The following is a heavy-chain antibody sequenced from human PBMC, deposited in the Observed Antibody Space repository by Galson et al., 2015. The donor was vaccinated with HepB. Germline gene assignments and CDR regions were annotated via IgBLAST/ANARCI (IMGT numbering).Heavy chain of an antibody. CDR3: AREGYDSSGIDN. CDR2: INAGNGNT. CDR1: GYTFTSYV. V-gene: IGHV1-3*01. Sequence: SVKVSCKASGYTFTSYVMHWVRQAPGQRLEWMGWINAGNGNTKYSQKFQDRVTITRDTSASTAYMELSSLRSEDTAVYYCAREGYDSSGIDNWGQGTLVTVSS. D-gene: IGHD3-22*01. J-gene: IGHJ4*02.